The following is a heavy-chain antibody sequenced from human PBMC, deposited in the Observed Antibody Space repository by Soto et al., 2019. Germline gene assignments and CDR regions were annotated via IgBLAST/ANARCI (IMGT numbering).Heavy chain of an antibody. V-gene: IGHV2-5*02. CDR1: GLSLSTSGVG. CDR3: AHSALEMAPATFDY. CDR2: IYWDDDK. Sequence: QITLKESGPTLVKPTQTLTLTCTFSGLSLSTSGVGVGWIRQPPGKALEWLALIYWDDDKRYSPSLKSRLTITKDPPKNQVVLTMTNMDPVDTATYYCAHSALEMAPATFDYWGQGTLVTVSS. D-gene: IGHD3-16*01. J-gene: IGHJ4*02.